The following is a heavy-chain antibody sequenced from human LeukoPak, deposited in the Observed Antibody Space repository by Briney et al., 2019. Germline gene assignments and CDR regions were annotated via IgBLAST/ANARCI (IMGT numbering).Heavy chain of an antibody. CDR1: GYTFTNYA. CDR3: ARRCGGDCYDAFDI. J-gene: IGHJ3*02. D-gene: IGHD2-21*02. CDR2: ISAYNGNT. Sequence: ASVKVSCKASGYTFTNYAISWVRQAPGQGLEWVGWISAYNGNTNYAQKLQDRVTMTTDTSTNTAYMELRNLRSDDTAVYYCARRCGGDCYDAFDIWGQGTMVTVSS. V-gene: IGHV1-18*01.